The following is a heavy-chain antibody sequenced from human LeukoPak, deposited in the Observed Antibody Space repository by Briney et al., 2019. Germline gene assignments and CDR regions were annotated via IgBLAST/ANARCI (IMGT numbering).Heavy chain of an antibody. CDR3: ARRMAAAGDTWFDY. D-gene: IGHD6-25*01. CDR2: IYSTGTT. Sequence: SETLSLTCTVSGGSISTYSWTWIRQTPGKGLEWLGYIYSTGTTTYNPSLKSRVTLSIDTSKSHFSLNLSSVTTADSVVYFCARRMAAAGDTWFDYWGQGTLVTVSS. J-gene: IGHJ5*01. CDR1: GGSISTYS. V-gene: IGHV4-59*01.